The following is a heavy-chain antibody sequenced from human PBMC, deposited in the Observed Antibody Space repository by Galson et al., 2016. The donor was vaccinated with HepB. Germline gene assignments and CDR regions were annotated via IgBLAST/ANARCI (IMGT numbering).Heavy chain of an antibody. V-gene: IGHV3-23*01. CDR1: GFTFSSYT. CDR2: LSGSGGGI. Sequence: SLRLSCAASGFTFSSYTMTWVRQAPGKGLEWVAGLSGSGGGIYYAASVQSRFRLSRDNSKNTVYLEMSRLQVTDSAVYYCAKDSSSYYYGGHDVWGQGTLVTVSS. D-gene: IGHD3-22*01. J-gene: IGHJ4*02. CDR3: AKDSSSYYYGGHDV.